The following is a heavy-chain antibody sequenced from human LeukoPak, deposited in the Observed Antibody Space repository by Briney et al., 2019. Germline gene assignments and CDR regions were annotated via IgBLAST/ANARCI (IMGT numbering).Heavy chain of an antibody. D-gene: IGHD6-19*01. CDR1: GYTFTSYA. CDR2: INVGNGNT. Sequence: GASVKVSCKASGYTFTSYAMHWVRQAPGQRLEWMGWINVGNGNTKYSQEFQGRVTISRDTSASTAYMELSSLRSEDMAVYYCARDRSLIAVYYYFDYWGQGTLVTVSS. V-gene: IGHV1-3*03. J-gene: IGHJ4*02. CDR3: ARDRSLIAVYYYFDY.